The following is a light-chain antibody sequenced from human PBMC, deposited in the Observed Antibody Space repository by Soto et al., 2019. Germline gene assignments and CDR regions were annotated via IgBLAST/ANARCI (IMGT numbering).Light chain of an antibody. J-gene: IGKJ1*01. CDR3: QQYNSYSGT. CDR1: QSISSW. V-gene: IGKV1-5*03. Sequence: QSPSTLSASVGDRVTITCRASQSISSWLAWYQQKPGKAPKLLIYKASSLESGVPSRFSGSGSGTEFTLTISSLQPDDFATYYCQQYNSYSGTFGQGTKVDIK. CDR2: KAS.